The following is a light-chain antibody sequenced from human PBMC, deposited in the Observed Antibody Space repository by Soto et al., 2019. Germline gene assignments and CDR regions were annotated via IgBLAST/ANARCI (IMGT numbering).Light chain of an antibody. CDR1: SSDVGGYNF. CDR3: SSYTRSSTLV. V-gene: IGLV2-14*03. CDR2: DVS. J-gene: IGLJ2*01. Sequence: QSVLTQPASVSGSPGQSITVSCAGTSSDVGGYNFVSWYQHHPGEVPKLMIYDVSNRPSGVSNRFPGSKSANTASLTISGLQAEDEADYYCSSYTRSSTLVFGGGTKLTV.